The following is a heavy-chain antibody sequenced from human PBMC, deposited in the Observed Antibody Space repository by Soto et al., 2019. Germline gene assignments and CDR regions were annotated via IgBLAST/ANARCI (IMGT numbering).Heavy chain of an antibody. Sequence: ASVKVSCKASGYTFASYYMHWVRQAPGQGLEWMGIINPSGGSTSYAQKFQGRVTMTRDTSTSTVYMELSSLRSEDTAVYYCARAGKQWLPYYYYYMDVWGKGTTVTVSS. CDR2: INPSGGST. J-gene: IGHJ6*03. V-gene: IGHV1-46*03. CDR1: GYTFASYY. D-gene: IGHD6-19*01. CDR3: ARAGKQWLPYYYYYMDV.